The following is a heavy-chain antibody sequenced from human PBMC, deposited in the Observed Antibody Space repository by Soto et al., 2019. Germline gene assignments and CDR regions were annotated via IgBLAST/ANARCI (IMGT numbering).Heavy chain of an antibody. D-gene: IGHD6-19*01. V-gene: IGHV1-69*02. CDR3: ARGVAVAGDYYYYGMDV. CDR1: GGTFSSYT. Sequence: QVQLVQSGAEVKKPGSSVKVSCKASGGTFSSYTISWVRQAPGQGLEWMGRIIPILGIANYAQKFQGRVTITVDKSTSTAYMELSSLRSEDTAVYYCARGVAVAGDYYYYGMDVWGQGTTVTVSS. CDR2: IIPILGIA. J-gene: IGHJ6*02.